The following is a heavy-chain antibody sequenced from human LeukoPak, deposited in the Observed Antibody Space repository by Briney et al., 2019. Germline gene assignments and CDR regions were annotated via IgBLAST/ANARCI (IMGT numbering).Heavy chain of an antibody. CDR3: TTDHVQLERRGGYYFDY. J-gene: IGHJ4*02. CDR1: GFTFSNAW. CDR2: IKSKTDGGTT. D-gene: IGHD1-1*01. Sequence: PGGSLRLSCAASGFTFSNAWMSWVRQAPGKGLEWVGRIKSKTDGGTTDYAAPVKGRFTISRDDSKNTLYLQMNSLKTEDTAVYYCTTDHVQLERRGGYYFDYWGQGTLVTVSS. V-gene: IGHV3-15*01.